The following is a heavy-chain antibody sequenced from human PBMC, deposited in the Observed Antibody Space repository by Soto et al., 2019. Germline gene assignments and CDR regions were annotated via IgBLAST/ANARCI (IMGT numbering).Heavy chain of an antibody. Sequence: SGPTLVNPTQTLTLTCTFSGFSLSTSGVGVGWIRQPPGKALELLALIYWDDDKRYSPSLKSRLTITKDTSKNQVVLTMTNMDPGDTATYSCALEPVPGPSYYYGMDVWGQGTTVTVSS. CDR1: GFSLSTSGVG. CDR3: ALEPVPGPSYYYGMDV. V-gene: IGHV2-5*02. J-gene: IGHJ6*02. D-gene: IGHD3-10*01. CDR2: IYWDDDK.